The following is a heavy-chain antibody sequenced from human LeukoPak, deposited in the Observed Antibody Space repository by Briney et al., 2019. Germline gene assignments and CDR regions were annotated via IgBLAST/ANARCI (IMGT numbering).Heavy chain of an antibody. J-gene: IGHJ6*02. Sequence: SVKASCKASGGTFSSYAISWVRQAPGQGLEWMGGIIPIFGTANYAQKFQGRVTITADESTSTAYMELSSLRSEDTAVYYCASSLYCSSTSCYSEPVWGQGTTVTVSS. CDR2: IIPIFGTA. V-gene: IGHV1-69*13. CDR3: ASSLYCSSTSCYSEPV. D-gene: IGHD2-2*02. CDR1: GGTFSSYA.